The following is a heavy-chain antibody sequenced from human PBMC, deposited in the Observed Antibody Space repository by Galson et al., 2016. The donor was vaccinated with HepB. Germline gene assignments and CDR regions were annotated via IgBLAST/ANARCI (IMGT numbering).Heavy chain of an antibody. Sequence: SLRLSCAASEFTFSTYDMHWVRQAPGKGLEWVAIIWYDGSNKYYADSVKGRFTISRDNSKNTLYLQMKSLRAEDTGVYYCAREKPYTGGMDVWGKGTTVTVFS. CDR2: IWYDGSNK. CDR1: EFTFSTYD. CDR3: AREKPYTGGMDV. D-gene: IGHD1-1*01. V-gene: IGHV3-33*01. J-gene: IGHJ6*04.